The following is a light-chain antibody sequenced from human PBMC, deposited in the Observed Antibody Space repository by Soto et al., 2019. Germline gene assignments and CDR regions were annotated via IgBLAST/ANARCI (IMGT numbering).Light chain of an antibody. CDR3: SSYTSSSTNV. J-gene: IGLJ1*01. CDR1: SSDVGGYNY. V-gene: IGLV2-8*01. Sequence: QSALTQPPSASGSPGQSVTISCTGTSSDVGGYNYFSWYQQHPGQAPKLMIYEVYKRPSGVPDRFSGSKSGNTASLTISWLQAVDEADYYCSSYTSSSTNVFGTGTKVTVL. CDR2: EVY.